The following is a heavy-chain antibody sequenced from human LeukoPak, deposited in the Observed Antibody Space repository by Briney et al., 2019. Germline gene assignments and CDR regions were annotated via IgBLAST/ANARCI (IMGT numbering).Heavy chain of an antibody. CDR3: ARVGYYYDSSGYYYSY. V-gene: IGHV1-8*01. Sequence: ASVKVSFKASGYTFTSYDINWVRQATGQGLEWMGWMNPNSGNTGYAQKSRGRVTMTRNTSISTAYMELSSLRSEDTAVYYCARVGYYYDSSGYYYSYWGQGTLVTVSS. J-gene: IGHJ4*02. CDR2: MNPNSGNT. CDR1: GYTFTSYD. D-gene: IGHD3-22*01.